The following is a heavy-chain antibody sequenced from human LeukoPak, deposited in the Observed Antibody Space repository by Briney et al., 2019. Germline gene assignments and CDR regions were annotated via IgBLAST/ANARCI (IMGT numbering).Heavy chain of an antibody. Sequence: ASVKVSCKASGGTFSSYAISWVRQAPGQGLEWMGRIIPILGIANYAQKFQGRVTVTADKSTSTAYMELSSLRSEDTAVYYCAREWAGEGGSYSNYFDYWGQGTLVTVSS. CDR3: AREWAGEGGSYSNYFDY. V-gene: IGHV1-69*04. CDR1: GGTFSSYA. CDR2: IIPILGIA. D-gene: IGHD1-26*01. J-gene: IGHJ4*02.